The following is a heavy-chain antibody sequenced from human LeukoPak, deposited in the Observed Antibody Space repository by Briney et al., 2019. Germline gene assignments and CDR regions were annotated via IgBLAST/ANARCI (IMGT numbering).Heavy chain of an antibody. CDR2: IYSGGST. V-gene: IGHV3-66*01. CDR3: ARERYYYDSSGYFAGHFDY. D-gene: IGHD3-22*01. Sequence: GGSLRLSCAASGFTVSSNYMSWVRQAPGKGLEWVSVIYSGGSTYYADSVKGRFTISRDKSKNTLYLQMNSLRAEDTAVYYCARERYYYDSSGYFAGHFDYWGQGTLVTVSS. CDR1: GFTVSSNY. J-gene: IGHJ4*02.